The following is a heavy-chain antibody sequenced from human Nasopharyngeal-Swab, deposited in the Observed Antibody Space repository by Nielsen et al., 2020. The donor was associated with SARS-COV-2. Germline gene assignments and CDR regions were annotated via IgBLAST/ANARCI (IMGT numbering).Heavy chain of an antibody. CDR2: ISSSGSTI. Sequence: GGSLRLSCAASGFTFSDYYMSWIRQAPGKGLEWVSYISSSGSTIYHADSVKGRFTISRDNAKNSLYLQMNSLRAEDTAVYYCAWLGVVSYYYMDVWGKGTTVTVSS. J-gene: IGHJ6*03. V-gene: IGHV3-11*04. CDR1: GFTFSDYY. D-gene: IGHD3-10*01. CDR3: AWLGVVSYYYMDV.